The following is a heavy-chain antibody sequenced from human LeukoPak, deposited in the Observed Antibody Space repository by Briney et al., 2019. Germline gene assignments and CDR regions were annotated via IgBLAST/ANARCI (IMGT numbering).Heavy chain of an antibody. CDR2: INHSGST. CDR3: ARGTPALRYCSSTSCPYARGWFDP. D-gene: IGHD2-2*01. V-gene: IGHV4-34*01. Sequence: SETLSLTCAVYGGSFCGYYWSWIRQPPGKGMEWIGEINHSGSTNYNPSLKSRVTLPVDTSKNQSSLKLSSVTAADTAVYYCARGTPALRYCSSTSCPYARGWFDPWGQGTLVTVSS. J-gene: IGHJ5*02. CDR1: GGSFCGYY.